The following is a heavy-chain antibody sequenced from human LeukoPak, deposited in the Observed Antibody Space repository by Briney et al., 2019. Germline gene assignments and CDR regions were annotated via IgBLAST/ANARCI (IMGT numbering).Heavy chain of an antibody. Sequence: ASVKVSCKASGYTFTGYYMHWVRQAPGQGLEWMGWINPNSGGTNYAQKFQGRVTMTRDTSISTAYMELSRLRSDDTAVYYCAREAGIAVGVTQLDYWGQGTLVTVSS. V-gene: IGHV1-2*02. CDR3: AREAGIAVGVTQLDY. D-gene: IGHD6-19*01. CDR1: GYTFTGYY. J-gene: IGHJ4*02. CDR2: INPNSGGT.